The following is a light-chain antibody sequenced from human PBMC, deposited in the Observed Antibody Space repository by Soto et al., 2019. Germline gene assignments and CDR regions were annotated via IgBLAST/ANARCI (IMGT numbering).Light chain of an antibody. CDR2: GAS. CDR1: ECVGTY. Sequence: GALGVRPGERDTVSCRAGECVGTYLAWYQQKSGQSPRLLIYGASSRATGIPDRFSGSGSGTDFTLTISRLEPEDFGVYYSLQSGLPLTFAQGTKVAIK. V-gene: IGKV3-20*01. J-gene: IGKJ1*01. CDR3: LQSGLPLT.